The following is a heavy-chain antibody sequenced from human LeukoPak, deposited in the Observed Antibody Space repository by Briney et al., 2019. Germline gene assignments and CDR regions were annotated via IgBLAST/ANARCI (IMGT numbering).Heavy chain of an antibody. Sequence: GGSLRLSCAASGFTLSSYGMHWVRQAPGKGLEWVAVIWYDGSNKYYADSVKGRFTISRDNSKNTLYLQMNSLRAEDTAVYYCAREGLDTIFGVVITYYYGMDVWGQGTSVTVSS. D-gene: IGHD3-3*01. CDR2: IWYDGSNK. V-gene: IGHV3-33*01. CDR1: GFTLSSYG. J-gene: IGHJ6*02. CDR3: AREGLDTIFGVVITYYYGMDV.